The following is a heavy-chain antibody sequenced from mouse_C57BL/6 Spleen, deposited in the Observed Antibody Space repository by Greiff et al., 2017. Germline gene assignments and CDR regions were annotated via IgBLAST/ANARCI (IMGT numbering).Heavy chain of an antibody. D-gene: IGHD2-3*01. J-gene: IGHJ4*01. CDR2: ISDGGSYT. Sequence: EVKVEESGGGLVKPGGSLKLSCAASGFTFSSYAMSWVRQTPEKRLEWVATISDGGSYTYYPDNVKGRFTISRDNAKNNLYLQMSHLKSEDTAMYYCARDLYDDAMDYWGQGTSVTVSS. CDR1: GFTFSSYA. CDR3: ARDLYDDAMDY. V-gene: IGHV5-4*01.